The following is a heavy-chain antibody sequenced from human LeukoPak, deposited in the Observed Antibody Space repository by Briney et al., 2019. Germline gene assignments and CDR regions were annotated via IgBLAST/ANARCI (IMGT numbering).Heavy chain of an antibody. CDR1: GGSISSSSYY. J-gene: IGHJ4*02. D-gene: IGHD6-19*01. Sequence: SETLSLTCTVSGGSISSSSYYWGWIRQPPGKGLEWIGSIYYSGSTYYNPSLKSRVTISVDTSKNQFSLKLSSMTAADTAVYYCARHPVAGGNWGQGTLVTVSS. V-gene: IGHV4-39*01. CDR3: ARHPVAGGN. CDR2: IYYSGST.